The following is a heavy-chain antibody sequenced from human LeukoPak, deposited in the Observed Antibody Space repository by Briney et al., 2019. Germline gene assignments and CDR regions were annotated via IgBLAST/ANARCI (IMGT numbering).Heavy chain of an antibody. Sequence: SGTLSLTCAVSGGSISSSNWWSWVRQPPGKGLEWIGEIYHSGSTNYNPSLKSRVTISVDTSKNQFSLKLTSVTAADTAVYYCARGRRSSGLDAFDIWGQGAMVTVSS. V-gene: IGHV4-4*02. CDR2: IYHSGST. J-gene: IGHJ3*02. CDR1: GGSISSSNW. CDR3: ARGRRSSGLDAFDI. D-gene: IGHD6-19*01.